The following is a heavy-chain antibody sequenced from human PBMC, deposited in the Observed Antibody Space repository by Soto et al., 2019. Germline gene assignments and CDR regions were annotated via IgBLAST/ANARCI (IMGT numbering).Heavy chain of an antibody. D-gene: IGHD3-3*01. Sequence: ASVKVSCKASGYTFTSYYMHWVRQAPGQGLEWMGIINPSGGSTSYAQKFQGRVTMTRDTSTSTVYMELSSLRSEDTAVYYCARVFLRFLEGLFLSDYYHSGMDVWGKGTTVPVAS. CDR3: ARVFLRFLEGLFLSDYYHSGMDV. J-gene: IGHJ6*04. CDR2: INPSGGST. CDR1: GYTFTSYY. V-gene: IGHV1-46*01.